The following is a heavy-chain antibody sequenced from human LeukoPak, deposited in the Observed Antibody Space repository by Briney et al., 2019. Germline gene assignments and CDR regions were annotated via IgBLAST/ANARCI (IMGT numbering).Heavy chain of an antibody. CDR2: IYYSGST. D-gene: IGHD3-10*01. Sequence: SQTLSLTCTVSGGSISSGDYYRSWIRQPPGKGLEWIGYIYYSGSTYYNPSLKSRVTISVDTSKNQFSLKLSSVTAADTAVYYCARETYYYGSGSHFPDAFDIWGQGTMVTVSS. CDR1: GGSISSGDYY. J-gene: IGHJ3*02. V-gene: IGHV4-30-4*01. CDR3: ARETYYYGSGSHFPDAFDI.